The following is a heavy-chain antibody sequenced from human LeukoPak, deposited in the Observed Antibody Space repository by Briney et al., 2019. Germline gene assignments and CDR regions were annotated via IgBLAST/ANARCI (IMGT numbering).Heavy chain of an antibody. CDR2: IYSGGAT. D-gene: IGHD2-2*01. CDR1: GFTVSSNY. J-gene: IGHJ4*02. Sequence: PGGSLRLSCAASGFTVSSNYMSWVRQAPGKGLEWVSIIYSGGATFYAESVKDRFTISRDNSKNTLYLQMNSLRAEDTAVYYCAQFVPPGDYWGRGTLVTVSS. CDR3: AQFVPPGDY. V-gene: IGHV3-66*01.